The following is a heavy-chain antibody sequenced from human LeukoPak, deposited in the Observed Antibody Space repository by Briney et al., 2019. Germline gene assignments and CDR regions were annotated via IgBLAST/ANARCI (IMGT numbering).Heavy chain of an antibody. D-gene: IGHD2-2*01. V-gene: IGHV4-30-4*01. J-gene: IGHJ4*02. Sequence: TWVRQAPGKGLEWIGYIYYSGSTYYNPSLKSRVTISVDTSKNQFSLKLSSVTAADTAVYYCARAPAAMPDYWGQGTLVTVSS. CDR2: IYYSGST. CDR3: ARAPAAMPDY.